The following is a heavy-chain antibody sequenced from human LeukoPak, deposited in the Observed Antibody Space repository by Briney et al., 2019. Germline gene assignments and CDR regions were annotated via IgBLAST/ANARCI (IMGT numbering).Heavy chain of an antibody. Sequence: ASVTVSCKASGYTFIDYYMHWVRQAPGQGLEWMGWINPNSGGTNYAQTFQGRVTLTRDTSISTAYMELSRLRSDDTAVYYCARGMGSTTFADFDYWGQGTLVIVSS. CDR2: INPNSGGT. D-gene: IGHD2-2*01. J-gene: IGHJ4*02. V-gene: IGHV1-2*02. CDR1: GYTFIDYY. CDR3: ARGMGSTTFADFDY.